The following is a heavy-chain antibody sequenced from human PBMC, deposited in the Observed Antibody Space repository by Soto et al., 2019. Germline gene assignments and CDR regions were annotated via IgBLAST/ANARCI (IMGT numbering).Heavy chain of an antibody. V-gene: IGHV4-59*01. J-gene: IGHJ6*02. Sequence: SETLSLTCTVSGGSISSYYWSWIRQPPGKGLEWIGYIYYSGSTNYNPSLKSRVTISVDTSKNQFSLELSSVTAADTAVYYCEGWGISGSCGYYCYGLEVWGQGTTVIVSS. CDR3: EGWGISGSCGYYCYGLEV. D-gene: IGHD1-20*01. CDR2: IYYSGST. CDR1: GGSISSYY.